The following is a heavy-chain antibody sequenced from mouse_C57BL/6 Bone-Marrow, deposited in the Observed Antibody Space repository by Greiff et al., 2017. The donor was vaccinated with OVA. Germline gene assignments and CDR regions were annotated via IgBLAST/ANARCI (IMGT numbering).Heavy chain of an antibody. CDR3: ARTGGCDD. Sequence: QVQLQQPGAELVKPGASVQLSCKASGSTFTSYWMHWVKPRPGRGLEWIGRIDTNIGGTKYNAQFKSKATLTVDKPSSTAYMQLSSLTSEDSAVYYCARTGGCDDWGKGTTRTVSS. CDR1: GSTFTSYW. CDR2: IDTNIGGT. J-gene: IGHJ2*01. V-gene: IGHV1-72*01. D-gene: IGHD4-1*01.